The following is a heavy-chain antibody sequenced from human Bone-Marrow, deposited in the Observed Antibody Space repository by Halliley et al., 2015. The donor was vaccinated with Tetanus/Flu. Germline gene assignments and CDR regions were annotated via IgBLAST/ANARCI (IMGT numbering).Heavy chain of an antibody. CDR3: ARHGYTSGPESYYYYALDV. Sequence: TLSLKCTVSGGSISSYNYYWGWLRQAPGKGLEWIGTIYYSGTTYYNPSLKSRVAISVDTSKTYFSLELTSATAADTAEYFCARHGYTSGPESYYYYALDVWGQGTTVTVSS. J-gene: IGHJ6*02. CDR1: GGSISSYNYY. D-gene: IGHD3-10*01. CDR2: IYYSGTT. V-gene: IGHV4-39*01.